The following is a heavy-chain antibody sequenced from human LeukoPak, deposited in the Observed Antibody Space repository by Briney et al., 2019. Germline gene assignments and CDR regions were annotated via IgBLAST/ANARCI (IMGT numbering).Heavy chain of an antibody. CDR3: ARRTRGTSGGYFDY. Sequence: ASVKVSCKASGYSFADYYMHWVRQAPGQGLEWMGWISAYNGNTNYAQKLQGRVTMTTDTSTSTAYMELRSLRSDDTAVYYCARRTRGTSGGYFDYWGQGTLVAVYS. D-gene: IGHD4-17*01. J-gene: IGHJ4*02. CDR1: GYSFADYY. CDR2: ISAYNGNT. V-gene: IGHV1-18*04.